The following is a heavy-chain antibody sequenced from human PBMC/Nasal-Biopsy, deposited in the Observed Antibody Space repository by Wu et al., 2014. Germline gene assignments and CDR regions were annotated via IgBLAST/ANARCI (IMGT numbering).Heavy chain of an antibody. CDR1: GFTFSSYG. V-gene: IGHV3-30*18. Sequence: RLSCAASGFTFSSYGMHWVRQAPGKGLEWVAVISYDGSNKYYADSVKGRFTISRDNSKNTLYLQMNSLRAEDTAVYYCANPESPEDYWGQGTLVTVSS. J-gene: IGHJ4*02. CDR2: ISYDGSNK. CDR3: ANPESPEDY.